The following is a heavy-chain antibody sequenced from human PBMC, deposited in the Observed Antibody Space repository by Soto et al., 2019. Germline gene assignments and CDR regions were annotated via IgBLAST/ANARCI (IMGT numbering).Heavy chain of an antibody. D-gene: IGHD3-10*01. CDR1: GFTFSSYS. J-gene: IGHJ4*02. V-gene: IGHV3-23*01. Sequence: GSLRLSCASSGFTFSSYSISWVRQAPGKGLEWVSGFRGSGDDGTTYYADSVKGRFTISRDNSKNMLFLQMNSRRAEDTAIYYCAKKVNSGSGSQYFDYWGQGTLVTVSS. CDR2: FRGSGDDGTT. CDR3: AKKVNSGSGSQYFDY.